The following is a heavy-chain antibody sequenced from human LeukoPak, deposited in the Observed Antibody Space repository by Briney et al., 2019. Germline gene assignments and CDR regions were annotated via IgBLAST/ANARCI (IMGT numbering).Heavy chain of an antibody. Sequence: PGGSLRLSCAASGFTFSSYAMSWVRQAPGKGLEWVSAISGSGGSTDYADSVKGRFTISRDNSKNTLYLQMNSLRAEDTAVYYCAKAGRFSPGIAAAGPFDYWGQGTLVTVSS. V-gene: IGHV3-23*01. CDR3: AKAGRFSPGIAAAGPFDY. J-gene: IGHJ4*02. CDR2: ISGSGGST. D-gene: IGHD6-13*01. CDR1: GFTFSSYA.